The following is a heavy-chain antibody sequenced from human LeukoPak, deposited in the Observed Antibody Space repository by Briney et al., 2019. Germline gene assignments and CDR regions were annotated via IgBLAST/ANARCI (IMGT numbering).Heavy chain of an antibody. J-gene: IGHJ3*01. CDR3: AKEAGQDYGAIDAFDV. Sequence: PGGSLRLSCAASGFTFSSYAMSWVRQAPGKGLEWVSSIGGSSSSLYYAESVKGRFTISRDNARNSLYLQMNSLRVEDTAVYYCAKEAGQDYGAIDAFDVWGQGTMVTVSS. D-gene: IGHD4-17*01. CDR1: GFTFSSYA. V-gene: IGHV3-21*01. CDR2: IGGSSSSL.